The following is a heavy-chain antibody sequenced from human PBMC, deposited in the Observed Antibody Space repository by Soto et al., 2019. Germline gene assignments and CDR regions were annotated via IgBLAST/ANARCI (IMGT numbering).Heavy chain of an antibody. CDR1: GFTFSGSA. J-gene: IGHJ4*02. CDR3: TRPYDILTGSNYCFDD. V-gene: IGHV3-73*01. Sequence: GGSLRLSCAASGFTFSGSAMHWVRQASGKGLEWVGRIRSKANSYATAYAASVKGRFTTSRDDSKNTAYLQMNSLKTEDTAVYYCTRPYDILTGSNYCFDDWGQGTRVTVAS. D-gene: IGHD3-9*01. CDR2: IRSKANSYAT.